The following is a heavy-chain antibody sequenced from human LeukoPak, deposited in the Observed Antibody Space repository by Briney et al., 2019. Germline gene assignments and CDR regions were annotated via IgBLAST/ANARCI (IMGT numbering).Heavy chain of an antibody. V-gene: IGHV1-2*02. J-gene: IGHJ4*02. D-gene: IGHD1-1*01. CDR1: GYTFTGYY. CDR3: ARDPQLERPLDY. Sequence: ASVKVSCKASGYTFTGYYMHWVRQAPGQGLEWMGWINPNSGGTNYAQKFQGRVTVTRDTSISTAYMELSRLRSDDTAVYYCARDPQLERPLDYWGQGTLVTVSS. CDR2: INPNSGGT.